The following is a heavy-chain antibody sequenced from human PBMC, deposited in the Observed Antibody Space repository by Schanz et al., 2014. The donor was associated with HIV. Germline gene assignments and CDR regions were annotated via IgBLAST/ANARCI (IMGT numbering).Heavy chain of an antibody. D-gene: IGHD2-8*01. V-gene: IGHV1-2*02. Sequence: QVQLVQSGAEVKEPGASVKVSCKPYGHIFTGYLMHWVRQAPGQGLEWMGWINPNSGATDSAQKFQGRVTMTRDTSISTAFMELSSLRSDDTAVYYCTRDTNFVLDVGGQGTTVTVSS. J-gene: IGHJ6*02. CDR1: GHIFTGYL. CDR3: TRDTNFVLDV. CDR2: INPNSGAT.